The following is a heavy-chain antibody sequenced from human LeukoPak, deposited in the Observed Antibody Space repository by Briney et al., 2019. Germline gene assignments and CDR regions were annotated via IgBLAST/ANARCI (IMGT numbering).Heavy chain of an antibody. V-gene: IGHV3-21*01. Sequence: SGGSLRLSCAASGFTFSSYSMNWVRQAPGKGLEWVSSISSSSSYIYYADSVKGRFTISRDNAKNSLYLQMNSLRAEDTAVYYCARVGRDGYNTPPSPPHRFDYWGQGTLGTVCS. D-gene: IGHD5-24*01. CDR1: GFTFSSYS. J-gene: IGHJ4*02. CDR2: ISSSSSYI. CDR3: ARVGRDGYNTPPSPPHRFDY.